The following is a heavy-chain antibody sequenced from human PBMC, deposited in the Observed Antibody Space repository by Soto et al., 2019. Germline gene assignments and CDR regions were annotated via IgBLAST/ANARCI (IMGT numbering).Heavy chain of an antibody. D-gene: IGHD2-21*01. V-gene: IGHV4-34*01. J-gene: IGHJ4*02. Sequence: QVQLQQWGAGLLRPSETLSLTCAVSGGSFNGYYWSWLRQPPGKGLEWIGETHHSGNTNYNPSLKSRVTISVETSKKQFSLKLTSVTAADTAVYYCARGSGLWWEGYWGQGTLVTVSS. CDR1: GGSFNGYY. CDR3: ARGSGLWWEGY. CDR2: THHSGNT.